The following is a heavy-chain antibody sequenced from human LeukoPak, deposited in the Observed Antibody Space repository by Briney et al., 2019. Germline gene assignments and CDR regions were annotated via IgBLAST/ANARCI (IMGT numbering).Heavy chain of an antibody. Sequence: PGGSLRLSCAASGFTFGSYAMSWVRQAPGKGPEWVSPFSRSATDTYYADSVKGRFTIFRDNSKNTLYLQMNSLRAEDTAVYYCAKGSLGSWYYFDYWGQGTLVTVSS. J-gene: IGHJ4*02. CDR1: GFTFGSYA. CDR2: FSRSATDT. CDR3: AKGSLGSWYYFDY. D-gene: IGHD6-13*01. V-gene: IGHV3-23*01.